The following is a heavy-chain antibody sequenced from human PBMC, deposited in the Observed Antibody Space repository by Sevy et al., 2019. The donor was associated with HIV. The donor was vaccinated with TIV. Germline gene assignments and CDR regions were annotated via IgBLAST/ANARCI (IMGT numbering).Heavy chain of an antibody. CDR1: GGSISSSSYY. V-gene: IGHV4-39*01. D-gene: IGHD2-15*01. Sequence: SETLSLTCTVSGGSISSSSYYWGWIRQPPGKGLEWIGSIYYSGSTYYNPSLKSRVTISVDTSKNQFSLKLSSVTAAVTAVYYCARLGGGYCSGGSCYPFDYWGQGTLVTVSS. CDR2: IYYSGST. J-gene: IGHJ4*02. CDR3: ARLGGGYCSGGSCYPFDY.